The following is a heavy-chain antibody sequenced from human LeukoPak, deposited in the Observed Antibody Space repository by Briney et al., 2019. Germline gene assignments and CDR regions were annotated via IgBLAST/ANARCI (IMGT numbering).Heavy chain of an antibody. CDR3: AKTDRITMVRGVTDY. CDR1: GFTFSSYG. Sequence: GGSLRLSCAASGFTFSSYGMHWVRQAPGKGLEWVAVISYDGSNKYYADSVKGRFTISRDNSKNTLYLQMNSLRAEDTAVYYCAKTDRITMVRGVTDYWGQGTLVTVSS. J-gene: IGHJ4*02. D-gene: IGHD3-10*01. CDR2: ISYDGSNK. V-gene: IGHV3-30*18.